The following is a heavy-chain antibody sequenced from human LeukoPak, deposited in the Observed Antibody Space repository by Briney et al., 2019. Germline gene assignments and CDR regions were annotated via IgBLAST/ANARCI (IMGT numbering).Heavy chain of an antibody. CDR3: ARVRSNYDYFDY. Sequence: SETLSLTCAVYGGAFNGYYWSWIRQPPGKGLEWIGEINHSGSTNYNPSLKSRVTISVDTSKNQFSLKLSSVTAADTAVYYCARVRSNYDYFDYWGQGTLVTVSS. V-gene: IGHV4-34*01. J-gene: IGHJ4*02. CDR2: INHSGST. D-gene: IGHD4-11*01. CDR1: GGAFNGYY.